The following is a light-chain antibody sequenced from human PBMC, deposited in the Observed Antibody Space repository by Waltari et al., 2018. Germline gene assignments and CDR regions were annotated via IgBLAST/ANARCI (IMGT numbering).Light chain of an antibody. J-gene: IGLJ3*02. V-gene: IGLV2-23*01. CDR2: EGS. CDR1: GSDVGSYSL. Sequence: QSALTQPASVSGFPGQSITISCSGTGSDVGSYSLVSWYQKQTGKAPKLIIYEGSERPSGVSSRFSGAKSGDTASLTISGLQPEDEADYYCCSYAGSNSWVFGGGTKLTVL. CDR3: CSYAGSNSWV.